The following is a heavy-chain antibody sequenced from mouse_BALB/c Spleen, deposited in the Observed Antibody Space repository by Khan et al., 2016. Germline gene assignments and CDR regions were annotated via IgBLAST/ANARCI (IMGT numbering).Heavy chain of an antibody. CDR3: ARDYDGSDFDY. CDR2: IYPGDGDT. D-gene: IGHD1-1*01. CDR1: GYAFSSYW. Sequence: VQLQESGAELVRPGSSVKISCKASGYAFSSYWMNWVKQRPGQGLEWIGQIYPGDGDTNYNGKFKGKATLTADKSSSTAYMQLSSLTSEDSAVYFCARDYDGSDFDYWGQGTTLTVSS. V-gene: IGHV1-80*01. J-gene: IGHJ2*01.